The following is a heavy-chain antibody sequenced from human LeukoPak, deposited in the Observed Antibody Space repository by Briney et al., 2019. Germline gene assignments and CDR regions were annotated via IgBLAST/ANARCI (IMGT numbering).Heavy chain of an antibody. D-gene: IGHD5-12*01. Sequence: PSETLSLTCTVSGGSISSYYWSWIRQPAGKGLEWIGRIYTSGSTNYNPSLKSRVTMSVGTSENQFSLKLSSVTAADTAVYYCARDLPLSGYDPNHFDYWGQGTLVTVSS. CDR3: ARDLPLSGYDPNHFDY. V-gene: IGHV4-4*07. J-gene: IGHJ4*02. CDR1: GGSISSYY. CDR2: IYTSGST.